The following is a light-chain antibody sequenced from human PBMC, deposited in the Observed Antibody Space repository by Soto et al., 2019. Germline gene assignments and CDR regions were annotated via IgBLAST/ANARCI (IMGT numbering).Light chain of an antibody. J-gene: IGKJ1*01. CDR1: QSVSSN. CDR3: QQYNNWPQT. V-gene: IGKV3-15*01. Sequence: EIVMTQSPVTLSVSPGERATLSCRASQSVSSNLAWYQQKHGQAPSLLIYGASTRATGIPARFSGSGSGTELTLTISSLQSEDFEVYYCQQYNNWPQTFGQGTKVDIK. CDR2: GAS.